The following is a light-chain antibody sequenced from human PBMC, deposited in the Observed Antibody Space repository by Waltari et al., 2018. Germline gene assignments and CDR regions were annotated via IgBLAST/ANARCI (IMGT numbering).Light chain of an antibody. CDR1: QSLLHSNGNTY. CDR3: MQDLQTPWT. J-gene: IGKJ1*01. Sequence: DIVITQSPLSLPVTPGEPASISCRSSQSLLHSNGNTYVEWFLQTPGQSPQLLIYLTSRRASGVPDRFIGSGSGTDFTLKISRVEAEDVGIYYCMQDLQTPWTFGQGTRVEIK. CDR2: LTS. V-gene: IGKV2-28*01.